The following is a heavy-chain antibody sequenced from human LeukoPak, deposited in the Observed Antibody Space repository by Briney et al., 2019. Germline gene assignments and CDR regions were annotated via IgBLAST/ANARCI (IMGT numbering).Heavy chain of an antibody. CDR1: GYTFTSYG. D-gene: IGHD6-6*01. J-gene: IGHJ4*02. Sequence: ASVKVSCKASGYTFTSYGISWVRQAPGQGLEWMGWISAYNGNTNYAQKLQGRVTITRDTSASTAYMELSSLRSEDMAVYYCARGTSSIAAPGGYWGQGTLVTVSS. V-gene: IGHV1-18*03. CDR2: ISAYNGNT. CDR3: ARGTSSIAAPGGY.